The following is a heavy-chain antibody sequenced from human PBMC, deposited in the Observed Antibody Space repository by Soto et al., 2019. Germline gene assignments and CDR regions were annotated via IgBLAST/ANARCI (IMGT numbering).Heavy chain of an antibody. Sequence: GGSLRLSCAASGFTVSSNYMSWVRQAPGKGLEWVSVIYSGGSTYYADSVKGRFTISRDNSKNTLYLQMNSLRAEDTAVYYCARDPPTIGDSSGYYYNYWGQGTLVTVSS. V-gene: IGHV3-53*01. J-gene: IGHJ4*02. CDR3: ARDPPTIGDSSGYYYNY. CDR2: IYSGGST. D-gene: IGHD3-22*01. CDR1: GFTVSSNY.